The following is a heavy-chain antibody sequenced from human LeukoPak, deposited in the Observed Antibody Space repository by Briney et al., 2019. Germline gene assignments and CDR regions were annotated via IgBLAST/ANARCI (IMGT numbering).Heavy chain of an antibody. Sequence: GGSLRLSCAGSGFTFNNYAMNWVRQAPGKGLEWVSVISGCGDTTYYADSVKGRFTISRDNSKNTLYLQMNSLRAEDTAVYYCAKCGSSRVFPGKYWGQGALVTVSS. V-gene: IGHV3-23*01. CDR1: GFTFNNYA. J-gene: IGHJ4*02. D-gene: IGHD1-26*01. CDR3: AKCGSSRVFPGKY. CDR2: ISGCGDTT.